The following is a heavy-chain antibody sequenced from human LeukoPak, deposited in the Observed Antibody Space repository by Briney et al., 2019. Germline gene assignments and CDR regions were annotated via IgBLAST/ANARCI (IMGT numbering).Heavy chain of an antibody. V-gene: IGHV3-11*01. J-gene: IGHJ4*02. CDR3: AKDGIPYRYFDY. CDR2: ISGSDSPR. D-gene: IGHD3-16*02. Sequence: GGSLRLSCAASGFTFSDYYMSWIRQAPGKGLEWISYISGSDSPRFYADSVKGRFTISRDNAKKSLFLQMSSLRAEDTAVYYCAKDGIPYRYFDYWGQGTLVTVSA. CDR1: GFTFSDYY.